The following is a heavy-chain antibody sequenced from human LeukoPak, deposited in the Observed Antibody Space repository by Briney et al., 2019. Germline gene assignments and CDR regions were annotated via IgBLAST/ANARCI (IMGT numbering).Heavy chain of an antibody. V-gene: IGHV3-9*01. CDR3: AKDSAGGGMYYYYGMDV. CDR2: ISWNSGSI. CDR1: GFTFDDYA. D-gene: IGHD3-16*01. Sequence: PGRSLRLSCAASGFTFDDYAMHWVRQAPGKGLEWVSGISWNSGSIGYADSAKGRFTISRDNAKNSLYLQMNSLRAEDTALYYCAKDSAGGGMYYYYGMDVWGQGTTVTVSS. J-gene: IGHJ6*02.